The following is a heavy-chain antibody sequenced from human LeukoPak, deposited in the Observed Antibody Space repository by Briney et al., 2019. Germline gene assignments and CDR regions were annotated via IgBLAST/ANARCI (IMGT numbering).Heavy chain of an antibody. D-gene: IGHD4-17*01. CDR2: IRSSGATT. Sequence: GGSLRLSCAASGFTFSSYAMHWVRQAPGKGLEWVSAIRSSGATTYYADSVKARFTISRDNSKNTVNLQMNSLRVEDTAVFYCAKDSPSAPVTSVWGQGTLVTVSS. V-gene: IGHV3-23*01. CDR3: AKDSPSAPVTSV. J-gene: IGHJ4*02. CDR1: GFTFSSYA.